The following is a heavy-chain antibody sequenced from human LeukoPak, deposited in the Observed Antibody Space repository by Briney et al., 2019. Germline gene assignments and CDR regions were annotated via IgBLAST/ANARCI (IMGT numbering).Heavy chain of an antibody. V-gene: IGHV4-59*01. Sequence: SETLSLTCTVSGGSISSCYWSWIRQPPGKGLEWIGYIYYSGSTNYNPSLKSRVTISVDTSKNQFSLKLSSVTAADTAVYYCARDSPIASPEKHYYYYYGMDVWGQGTTVTVSS. D-gene: IGHD6-13*01. CDR1: GGSISSCY. CDR3: ARDSPIASPEKHYYYYYGMDV. CDR2: IYYSGST. J-gene: IGHJ6*02.